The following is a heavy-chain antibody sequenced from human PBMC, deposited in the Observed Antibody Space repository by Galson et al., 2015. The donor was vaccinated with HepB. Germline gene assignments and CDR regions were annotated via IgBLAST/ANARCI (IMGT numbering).Heavy chain of an antibody. Sequence: SLRLSCAASGFTFRSYAMHRVRQAPGKGLEWVAFIAYDGSNKYYGDSVKGRFTISRDNSKNTLYLQMNSLRAEDTAVYYCATDPYSGSYPGYYDYWGQYHYYAMDVWGQGTTVTVSS. D-gene: IGHD1-26*01. CDR1: GFTFRSYA. V-gene: IGHV3-30-3*01. J-gene: IGHJ6*02. CDR2: IAYDGSNK. CDR3: ATDPYSGSYPGYYDYWGQYHYYAMDV.